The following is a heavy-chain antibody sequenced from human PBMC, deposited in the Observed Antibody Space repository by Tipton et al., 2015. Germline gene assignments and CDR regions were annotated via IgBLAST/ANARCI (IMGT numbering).Heavy chain of an antibody. Sequence: TLSLTCTVSGASVSSDSYYWSWIRQPPGKGLEWIGSISHSGNTYYNPSLKSRVTMSRDTSKNQFSLKLTSVTAADTAVYYCACQDYDSLTRDYQTVDYWGQGTLVTVSS. D-gene: IGHD3-9*01. CDR1: GASVSSDSYY. CDR2: ISHSGNT. V-gene: IGHV4-38-2*02. CDR3: ACQDYDSLTRDYQTVDY. J-gene: IGHJ4*02.